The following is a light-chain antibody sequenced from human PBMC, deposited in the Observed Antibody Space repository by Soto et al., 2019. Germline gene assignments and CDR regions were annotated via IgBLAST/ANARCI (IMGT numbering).Light chain of an antibody. Sequence: DIQMTQSPSSLSGSVVDRFTITFRASHDIRKYLNWYQQKPGKAPKLLIYDVSTLETGVPARFSGRGSGTIFTLTIINLQPEDVATYYCQQYDSRPNTFGQGTKVDIK. CDR1: HDIRKY. V-gene: IGKV1-33*01. CDR2: DVS. CDR3: QQYDSRPNT. J-gene: IGKJ2*01.